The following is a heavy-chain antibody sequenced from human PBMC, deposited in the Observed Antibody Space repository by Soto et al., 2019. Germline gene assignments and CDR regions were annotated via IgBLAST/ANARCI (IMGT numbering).Heavy chain of an antibody. CDR3: ARLLDQLLWGANWFDP. Sequence: SETLSLTCAVSVGSISSCGYSWSWIRRPPGKGLEWSGYIYHRGSTYYNPSLKSRVTISVDRSKNQCSLKLSSVTAADTAVYYCARLLDQLLWGANWFDPWGQGTLVTVSS. V-gene: IGHV4-30-2*01. CDR1: VGSISSCGYS. D-gene: IGHD2-2*01. CDR2: IYHRGST. J-gene: IGHJ5*02.